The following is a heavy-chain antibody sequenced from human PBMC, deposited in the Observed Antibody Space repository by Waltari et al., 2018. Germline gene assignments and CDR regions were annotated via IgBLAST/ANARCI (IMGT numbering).Heavy chain of an antibody. V-gene: IGHV5-51*01. CDR3: VRLDDF. CDR2: VAPSDSST. Sequence: EVQLVQSGAELKKPGQFLKISCKASGYSFAHCWIGWVRQIPGKGLEWVGIVAPSDSSTSYSPSFQGQVTISADKSITTAYQQWSSLKSSDTAIYYCVRLDDFWGQGTVVTVAS. CDR1: GYSFAHCW. J-gene: IGHJ3*01.